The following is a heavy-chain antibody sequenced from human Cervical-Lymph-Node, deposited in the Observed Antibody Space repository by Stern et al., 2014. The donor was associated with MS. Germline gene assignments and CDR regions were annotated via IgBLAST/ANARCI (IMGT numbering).Heavy chain of an antibody. V-gene: IGHV3-11*01. CDR3: TKGVGMAH. CDR1: GFIFTDYY. CDR2: ISHSDNTV. J-gene: IGHJ4*02. Sequence: MQLVESGGGLVKPGGSLRLSCEASGFIFTDYYMSWVRQAPGKGLEWISYISHSDNTVYYADSVKGRFTISRDDAKNSLYLEMNSLRAEDTAVYYCTKGVGMAHWGQGTLVTVSS. D-gene: IGHD2-21*01.